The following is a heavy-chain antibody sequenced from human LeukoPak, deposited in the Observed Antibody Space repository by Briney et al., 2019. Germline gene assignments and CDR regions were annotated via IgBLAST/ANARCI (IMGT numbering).Heavy chain of an antibody. J-gene: IGHJ4*02. V-gene: IGHV3-7*01. CDR2: INQDGREK. CDR1: EFIFGAYW. Sequence: GGSLRLSCAASEFIFGAYWMTWVRQAPGKGLEWVANINQDGREKYYMDSVKGRFTISRDNAKKLMFLQMNSLTGEDTALYYCVRSLGWSGTRDYWGQGTMVTVSS. D-gene: IGHD3-10*01. CDR3: VRSLGWSGTRDY.